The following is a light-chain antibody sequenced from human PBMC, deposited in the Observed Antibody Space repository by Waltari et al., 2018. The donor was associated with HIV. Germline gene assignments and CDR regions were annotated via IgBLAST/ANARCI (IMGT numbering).Light chain of an antibody. CDR1: QSVSSN. CDR3: QQYNNWLWT. V-gene: IGKV3-15*01. J-gene: IGKJ1*01. CDR2: GAS. Sequence: EIVMTQSPDTMSVSPGARDTLSCRASQSVSSNLAWYQQKPGQAPRLLIYGASTRATGIPARFSGSGSGTEFTLTISSLQSEDFAVYYCQQYNNWLWTFGQGTKVEIK.